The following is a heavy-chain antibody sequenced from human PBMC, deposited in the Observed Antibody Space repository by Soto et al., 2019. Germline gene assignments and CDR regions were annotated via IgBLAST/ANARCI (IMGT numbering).Heavy chain of an antibody. Sequence: SDTLSLTCIFSGFSISTGFLYWSWVSEHPGKGLEWIGDIYYRGTTSYNPSLGSRVTISRDTSKNQVSLKLNSVTAADTAVYYCARVSAGGTRWFDSWGQGIRVNVSS. J-gene: IGHJ5*01. D-gene: IGHD6-13*01. CDR1: GFSISTGFLY. V-gene: IGHV4-31*03. CDR3: ARVSAGGTRWFDS. CDR2: IYYRGTT.